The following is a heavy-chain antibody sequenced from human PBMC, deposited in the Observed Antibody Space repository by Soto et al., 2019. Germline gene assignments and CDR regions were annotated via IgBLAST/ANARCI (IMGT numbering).Heavy chain of an antibody. J-gene: IGHJ4*02. V-gene: IGHV4-59*08. CDR1: GGSISSYY. CDR3: ARQGSWSLDY. Sequence: SETLSLTCTVSGGSISSYYWSWIRQPPGKGLEWIGYIYYSGSTNYNPSLKSRVTISVDTSKNQFSLKLSSVTAADTAVYYCARQGSWSLDYWGQGTLVTVSS. D-gene: IGHD6-13*01. CDR2: IYYSGST.